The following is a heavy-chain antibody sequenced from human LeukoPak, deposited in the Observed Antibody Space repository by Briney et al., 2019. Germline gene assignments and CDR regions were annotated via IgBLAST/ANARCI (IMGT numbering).Heavy chain of an antibody. CDR2: ISSSSTTI. D-gene: IGHD2-21*01. CDR1: GFTFSDYY. CDR3: ASHWGRGGAHLLD. J-gene: IGHJ4*02. V-gene: IGHV3-11*04. Sequence: GGSLRLSCAASGFTFSDYYMSWIRQAPGKGLEWVSYISSSSTTIYYADSVKGRFTISRDNAKNSLYLQMNSLRAEDTAVYYCASHWGRGGAHLLDWGQGTLVTVSS.